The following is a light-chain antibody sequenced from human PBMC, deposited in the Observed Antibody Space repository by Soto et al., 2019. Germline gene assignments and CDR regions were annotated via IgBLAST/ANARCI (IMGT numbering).Light chain of an antibody. Sequence: DVKMNPSPSTVSGSVGDRVTITCRASQTISSWLAWYQQKPGKAPKLLIYKASTLKSGVPSRFSGSGSGTEFTLTISSLQPDDFATYYCQHYNSYSEAFGQGTKVDTK. V-gene: IGKV1-5*03. J-gene: IGKJ1*01. CDR3: QHYNSYSEA. CDR1: QTISSW. CDR2: KAS.